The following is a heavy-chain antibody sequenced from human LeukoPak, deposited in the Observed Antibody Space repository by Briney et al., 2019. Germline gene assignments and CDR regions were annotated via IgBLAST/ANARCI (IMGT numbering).Heavy chain of an antibody. CDR1: GFTFDDYG. D-gene: IGHD1/OR15-1a*01. CDR2: INSDGSST. J-gene: IGHJ4*02. Sequence: PGGSLRLSCAASGFTFDDYGMSWVRQAPGKGLVWVSRINSDGSSTSYADSVKGRFTISRDNAKNTLYLQMNSLRAEDTAVYYCGLTGAIRWGQGTLVTVSS. V-gene: IGHV3-74*01. CDR3: GLTGAIR.